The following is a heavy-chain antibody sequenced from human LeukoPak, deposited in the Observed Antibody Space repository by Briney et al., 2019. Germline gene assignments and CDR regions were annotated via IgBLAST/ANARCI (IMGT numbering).Heavy chain of an antibody. Sequence: SETLSLTCTVSGGSISSSSYYWGWIRQPPGKGLEWIGGIFYTGSTYYNPSLKSRVTIAVDTPKNHFSLKLSSVTAADTAAYYCASEPYGSGSFLGAFDIWGQGTMVTVSS. J-gene: IGHJ3*02. CDR1: GGSISSSSYY. CDR3: ASEPYGSGSFLGAFDI. V-gene: IGHV4-39*02. CDR2: IFYTGST. D-gene: IGHD3-10*01.